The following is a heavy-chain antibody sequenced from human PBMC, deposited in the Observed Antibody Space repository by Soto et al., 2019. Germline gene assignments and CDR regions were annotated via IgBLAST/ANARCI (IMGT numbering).Heavy chain of an antibody. CDR3: VGARIYCSGGTCYTGYYGMDV. V-gene: IGHV3-20*04. Sequence: GGSLRLSCAASGFTFDDYDMSWVHQAPGKGLEWVSGINWNGVRTGYADSVKGRFTISRDNAKNSLYLQMNRLRAEDTALYYCVGARIYCSGGTCYTGYYGMDVWGQGTTVTVSS. J-gene: IGHJ6*02. CDR2: INWNGVRT. CDR1: GFTFDDYD. D-gene: IGHD2-15*01.